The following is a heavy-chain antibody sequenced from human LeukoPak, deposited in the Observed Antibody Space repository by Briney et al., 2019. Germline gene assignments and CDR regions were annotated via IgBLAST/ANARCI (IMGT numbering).Heavy chain of an antibody. V-gene: IGHV4-61*02. CDR1: GGSISSGSYY. Sequence: SETLSLTCTVSGGSISSGSYYWSWIRQPAGKGLEWIGRIYTSGSTNYNPPLKSRVTISVDTSKNQFSLKLSSVTAADTAVYYCARGCSYGTDYYCGMDVWGQGTTVTVSS. J-gene: IGHJ6*02. CDR3: ARGCSYGTDYYCGMDV. CDR2: IYTSGST. D-gene: IGHD5-18*01.